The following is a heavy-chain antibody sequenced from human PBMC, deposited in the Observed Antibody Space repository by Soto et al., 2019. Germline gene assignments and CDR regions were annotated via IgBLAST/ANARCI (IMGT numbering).Heavy chain of an antibody. CDR2: INHSGST. CDR3: ARTEVAATPRPWDYYYGMDV. V-gene: IGHV4-34*01. Sequence: LSLTCAVYGGSFSGYYWSWIRQPPGKGLEWIGEINHSGSTNYNPSLKSRVTISVDTSKNQFSLKLSSVTAADTAVYYCARTEVAATPRPWDYYYGMDVWGQGTTVTVSS. J-gene: IGHJ6*02. D-gene: IGHD2-15*01. CDR1: GGSFSGYY.